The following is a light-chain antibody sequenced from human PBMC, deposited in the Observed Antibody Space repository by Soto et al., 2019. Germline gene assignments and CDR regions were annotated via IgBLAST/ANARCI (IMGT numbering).Light chain of an antibody. Sequence: EIVMTQSPATPSVSPGERATLSCRASQSVSSNLALYQQKPGQTPMLLIYGAPTRATGVPTRFSGGGSVTEFTLTSSSLQSEDFGVYYCQQCNRWHPAYTSGQGTKLVIK. V-gene: IGKV3-15*01. J-gene: IGKJ2*01. CDR3: QQCNRWHPAYT. CDR1: QSVSSN. CDR2: GAP.